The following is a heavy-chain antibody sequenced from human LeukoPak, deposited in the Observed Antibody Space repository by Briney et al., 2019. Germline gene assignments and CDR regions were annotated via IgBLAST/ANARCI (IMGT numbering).Heavy chain of an antibody. V-gene: IGHV3-30*02. D-gene: IGHD3-10*01. CDR1: GYPFGTYG. CDR2: IEYERGSNK. J-gene: IGHJ4*02. Sequence: PVGSLRLSCAASGYPFGTYGMHWVRQAPGKGLEWGAFIEYERGSNKYYADSVKGRFTISRDNSRDTLYLQMNSLRTEDTAVYYCAKDREYVSGSYHIDSWGQGAQVTVAS. CDR3: AKDREYVSGSYHIDS.